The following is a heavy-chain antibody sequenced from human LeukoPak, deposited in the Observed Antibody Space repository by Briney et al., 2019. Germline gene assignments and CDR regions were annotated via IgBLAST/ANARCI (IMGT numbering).Heavy chain of an antibody. CDR3: ARDIGNTAMVGGRDY. V-gene: IGHV1-46*01. D-gene: IGHD5-18*01. CDR1: GYTFTSHY. J-gene: IGHJ4*02. Sequence: ASVKVSCKASGYTFTSHYMHWVRQAPGQGLEWMGIINPSGGSTSYARKFQGRVTMTRDTSTSTVYMELSSLRSEDTAVYYCARDIGNTAMVGGRDYWGQGTLVTVSS. CDR2: INPSGGST.